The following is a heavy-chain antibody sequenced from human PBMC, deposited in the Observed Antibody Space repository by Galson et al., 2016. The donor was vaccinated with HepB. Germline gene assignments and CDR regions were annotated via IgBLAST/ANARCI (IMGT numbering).Heavy chain of an antibody. CDR1: GFTVSTKY. V-gene: IGHV3-53*01. D-gene: IGHD2-8*01. J-gene: IGHJ6*02. CDR3: ARGREDVVLMVFATPAFYYYGMDI. Sequence: SLRLSCAASGFTVSTKYMSWVRQAPGTGLEWVSLIYSSGSTDYADSVQGRFTISRDNAKNTLYLRMNSLRAEDTAVYYCARGREDVVLMVFATPAFYYYGMDIWGQGTTVTVSS. CDR2: IYSSGST.